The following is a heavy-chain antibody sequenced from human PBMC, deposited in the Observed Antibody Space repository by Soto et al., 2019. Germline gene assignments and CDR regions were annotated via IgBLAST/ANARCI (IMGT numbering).Heavy chain of an antibody. J-gene: IGHJ6*02. V-gene: IGHV3-33*01. CDR1: GFTFSSYG. D-gene: IGHD3-10*01. CDR3: ARDYYAGMDYYGMDV. CDR2: IWYDGSNK. Sequence: PGGSLRLSCAASGFTFSSYGMHWVRQAPGKGLEWVAVIWYDGSNKYYADSVKGRFTISRDNSKNTLYLQMNSLRAEDTAVYYCARDYYAGMDYYGMDVWGQGTTVTVSS.